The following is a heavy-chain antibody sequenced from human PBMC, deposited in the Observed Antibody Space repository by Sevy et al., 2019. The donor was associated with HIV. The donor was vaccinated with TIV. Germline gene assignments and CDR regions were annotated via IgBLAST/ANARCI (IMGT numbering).Heavy chain of an antibody. V-gene: IGHV3-49*04. CDR2: IRSKAYGGTT. D-gene: IGHD5-18*01. J-gene: IGHJ4*02. CDR3: TRGRWIQLWSFDY. Sequence: GGSLRLSCTASGFTFGDYAMSWVRQAPGKGLEWVGFIRSKAYGGTTEYAASVKGRFTISRDNSKSIVYLQMNSPKTEDTAVYYCTRGRWIQLWSFDYWGQGTLVTVSS. CDR1: GFTFGDYA.